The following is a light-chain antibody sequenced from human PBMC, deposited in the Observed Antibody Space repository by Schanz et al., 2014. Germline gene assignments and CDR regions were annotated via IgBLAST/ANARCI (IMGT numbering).Light chain of an antibody. CDR2: GAS. V-gene: IGKV3-15*01. CDR1: QSVSSN. CDR3: QQYNNWPLT. J-gene: IGKJ2*01. Sequence: EIVMTQSPATLSVSPGERATLSCRASQSVSSNLAWYHQKPGQAPRLLIYGASVRATGISARFSGSGSGTEFTLTISSLQSEDFAVYYCQQYNNWPLTFGQGTKLEIK.